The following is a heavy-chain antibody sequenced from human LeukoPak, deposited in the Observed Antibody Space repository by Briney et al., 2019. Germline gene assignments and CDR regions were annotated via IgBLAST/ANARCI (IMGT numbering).Heavy chain of an antibody. CDR2: INPIVGTT. Sequence: GASVKVSCKASGYTFTTYHIHWLRQAPGQGREGMGIINPIVGTTSYSHKFQGRVAMTRYTSTTTAYMYLSRLTSDDPAVYYCARFGAPQWSGAPIGINGFDIWRQGTMVSVSS. J-gene: IGHJ3*02. V-gene: IGHV1-46*01. CDR3: ARFGAPQWSGAPIGINGFDI. CDR1: GYTFTTYH. D-gene: IGHD3-10*01.